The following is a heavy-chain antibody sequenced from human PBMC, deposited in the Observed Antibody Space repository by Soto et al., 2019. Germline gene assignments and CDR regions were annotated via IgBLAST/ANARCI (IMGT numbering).Heavy chain of an antibody. CDR2: IIPIFGTA. CDR1: GGTFSSYA. CDR3: AREEYRYGTLALGYCDDGMDV. V-gene: IGHV1-69*12. J-gene: IGHJ6*02. Sequence: QVQLVQSGAEVKKPGSSVKVSCKASGGTFSSYAISWVRQAPGQGLEWMGGIIPIFGTANYAQKFQGGVTITADQSTXXAXMGXTRLGSEDTAVYYCAREEYRYGTLALGYCDDGMDVWGQGTTVTVSS. D-gene: IGHD5-18*01.